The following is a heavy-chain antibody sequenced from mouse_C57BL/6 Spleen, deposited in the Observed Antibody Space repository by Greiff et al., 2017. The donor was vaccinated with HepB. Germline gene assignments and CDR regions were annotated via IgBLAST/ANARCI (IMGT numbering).Heavy chain of an antibody. CDR1: GFTFSSYA. CDR2: ISDGGSYT. J-gene: IGHJ1*03. CDR3: ARGGPTIVTTWYFDV. V-gene: IGHV5-4*03. D-gene: IGHD2-5*01. Sequence: EVKVEESGGGLVKPGGSLKLSCAASGFTFSSYAMSWVRQTPEKRLEWVATISDGGSYTYYPDNVKGRFTISRDNAKNNLYLQMSHLKSEDTAMYYCARGGPTIVTTWYFDVWGTVTTVTVSS.